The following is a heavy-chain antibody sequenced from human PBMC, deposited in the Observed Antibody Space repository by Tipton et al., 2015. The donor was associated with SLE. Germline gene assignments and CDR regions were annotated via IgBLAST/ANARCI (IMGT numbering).Heavy chain of an antibody. CDR2: IIPIFGTA. Sequence: QVQLVQSGPEVKKPGSSVKVSCKASGGTFSSYAISWVRQAPGQGLEWMGGIIPIFGTANYAQKFQGRVTITTDESTSTAYMELSSLRSEDTAVYYCARCYYDSSGYYLHYYYGMDVWGQGTTVTVSS. CDR3: ARCYYDSSGYYLHYYYGMDV. J-gene: IGHJ6*02. CDR1: GGTFSSYA. D-gene: IGHD3-22*01. V-gene: IGHV1-69*01.